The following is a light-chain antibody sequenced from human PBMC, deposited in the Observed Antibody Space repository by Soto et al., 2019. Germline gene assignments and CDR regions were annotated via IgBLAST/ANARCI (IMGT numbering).Light chain of an antibody. CDR1: NSDVGSYNL. Sequence: QSVLTQPPSVSGSPGQSVTISCSGTNSDVGSYNLVSWYQQAPGTAPKVMIYEVNNRPSGVPDRFSGSKSGNTASLTISGLQPEDEADYYCYSFTGSDTYVFGTGTKVTV. CDR2: EVN. CDR3: YSFTGSDTYV. J-gene: IGLJ1*01. V-gene: IGLV2-18*02.